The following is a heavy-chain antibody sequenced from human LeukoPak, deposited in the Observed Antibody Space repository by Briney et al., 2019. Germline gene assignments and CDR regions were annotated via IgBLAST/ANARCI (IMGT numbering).Heavy chain of an antibody. CDR2: IYPGDSDI. D-gene: IGHD3-3*01. CDR1: GYSFTSYW. V-gene: IGHV5-51*01. J-gene: IGHJ3*02. CDR3: ARCQGYDLWTGFHAFDI. Sequence: LGESLKISCKGSGYSFTSYWIGWVRQLPGKGLEWMGLIYPGDSDIGYRPSFQGQVTISADKSISTAYLQWSSLNASDTAMYYCARCQGYDLWTGFHAFDIWGQGTMVTVSS.